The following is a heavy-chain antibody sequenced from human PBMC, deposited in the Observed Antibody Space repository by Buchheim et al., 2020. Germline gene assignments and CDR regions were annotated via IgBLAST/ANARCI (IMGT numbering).Heavy chain of an antibody. CDR1: GFSFSIYA. V-gene: IGHV3-23*01. Sequence: EVQLLESGGGLVQPGGSLRLSCAASGFSFSIYAMTWVRQAPGKGLEWVSAISGSGGTTYYADSVEGRFSISRDNSKNTLYLQMNSLRAEDTAVYYCAKSRCRSTSCARYYYYGMDVCGHGT. CDR3: AKSRCRSTSCARYYYYGMDV. CDR2: ISGSGGTT. J-gene: IGHJ6*02. D-gene: IGHD2-2*01.